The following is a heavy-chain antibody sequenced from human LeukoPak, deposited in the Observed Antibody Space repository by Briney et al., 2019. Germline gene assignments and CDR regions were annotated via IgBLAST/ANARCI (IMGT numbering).Heavy chain of an antibody. CDR1: GFTFSSYW. Sequence: GGSLRLSCAASGFTFSSYWMHWVRQAPGKGLEWVSSISSSSSYIYYADSVKGRFTISRDNAKNSLYLQMNSLRAEDTAVYYCATLLEWLPPDYWGQGTLVTVSS. V-gene: IGHV3-21*01. CDR2: ISSSSSYI. J-gene: IGHJ4*02. D-gene: IGHD3-3*01. CDR3: ATLLEWLPPDY.